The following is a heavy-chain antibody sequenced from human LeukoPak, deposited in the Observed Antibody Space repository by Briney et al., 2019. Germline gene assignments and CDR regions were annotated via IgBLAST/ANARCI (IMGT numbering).Heavy chain of an antibody. Sequence: PSETLSLTCAVYGGSFSGYYWSWIRQPPGKGLEWIGEINHSGSTNYNPSLKGRVTISVDTSKNQFSLKLSSVTAADTAVYYCARYDSSGYYRYWGQGTLVTVSS. V-gene: IGHV4-34*01. D-gene: IGHD3-22*01. CDR1: GGSFSGYY. CDR2: INHSGST. J-gene: IGHJ4*02. CDR3: ARYDSSGYYRY.